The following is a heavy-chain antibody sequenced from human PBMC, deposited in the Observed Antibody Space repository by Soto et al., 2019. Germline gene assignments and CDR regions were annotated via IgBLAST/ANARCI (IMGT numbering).Heavy chain of an antibody. V-gene: IGHV4-39*02. CDR3: AREYSNSPEAFDY. CDR2: VFYTGFT. D-gene: IGHD6-13*01. CDR1: GGSISGSYYY. Sequence: SETLSLTCAVSGGSISGSYYYWAWLRQSPGKGPEWIGSVFYTGFTSYNPSLESRVSVSVDTSKSQFSLKLSAVTAADTAVFYCAREYSNSPEAFDYWGQGTLVTVSS. J-gene: IGHJ4*02.